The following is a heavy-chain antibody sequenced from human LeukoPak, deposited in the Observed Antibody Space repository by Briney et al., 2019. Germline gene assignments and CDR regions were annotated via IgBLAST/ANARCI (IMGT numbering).Heavy chain of an antibody. CDR1: GGSFSAYY. J-gene: IGHJ3*02. V-gene: IGHV4-34*01. CDR2: IYYSGST. Sequence: SETLSLTCAVYGGSFSAYYWSWIRQPPGKGLEWIGSIYYSGSTYYNPSLKSRVTISVDTSKNQFSLKLSSVTAADTAVYYCARVVVVVPAAAFDIWGQGTMVTVSS. D-gene: IGHD2-2*01. CDR3: ARVVVVVPAAAFDI.